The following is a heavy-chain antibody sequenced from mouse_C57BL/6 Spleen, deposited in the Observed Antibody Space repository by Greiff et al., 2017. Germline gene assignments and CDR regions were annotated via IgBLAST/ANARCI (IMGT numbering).Heavy chain of an antibody. V-gene: IGHV1-53*01. CDR1: GYTFTSYW. J-gene: IGHJ4*01. CDR2: INPSNGCT. CDR3: ARAGYYYAMDY. Sequence: QVQLQQPGTELVKPGASVKLSCKASGYTFTSYWMHWVKQRPGHGLEWIGNINPSNGCTNYNEKFKSKATLTVHKSSSTASMQLSSLTSEDSAVYYCARAGYYYAMDYWGQGNPGTVSA.